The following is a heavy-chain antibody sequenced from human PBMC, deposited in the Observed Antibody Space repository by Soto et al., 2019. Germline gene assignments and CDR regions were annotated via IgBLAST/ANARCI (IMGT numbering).Heavy chain of an antibody. CDR1: GGTFSSYA. J-gene: IGHJ6*02. Sequence: GASVKVSCKASGGTFSSYAISWVRQAPGQGLEWMGGIIPIFGTANYAQKFQGRVTITADESTSTAYMELSSLRSEDTAVYYCARSLGRGHPASDYYGMDVWGQGTTLTVSS. V-gene: IGHV1-69*13. D-gene: IGHD3-10*01. CDR2: IIPIFGTA. CDR3: ARSLGRGHPASDYYGMDV.